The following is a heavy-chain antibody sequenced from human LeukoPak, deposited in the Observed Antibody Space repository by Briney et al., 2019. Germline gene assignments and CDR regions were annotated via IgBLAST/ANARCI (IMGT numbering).Heavy chain of an antibody. CDR3: ARDPRTEYFDY. J-gene: IGHJ4*02. CDR2: INHSGST. Sequence: SETLSLTCTVSGGSISSGGYYWSWIRQPPGKGLEWIGEINHSGSTNYNPSLKSRVTISVDTSKNQFSLKLSSVTAADTAVYYCARDPRTEYFDYWGQGTLVTVSS. CDR1: GGSISSGGYY. D-gene: IGHD1-1*01. V-gene: IGHV4-39*07.